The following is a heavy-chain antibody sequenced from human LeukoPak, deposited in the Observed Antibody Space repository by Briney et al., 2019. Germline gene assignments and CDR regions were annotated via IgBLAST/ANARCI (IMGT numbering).Heavy chain of an antibody. Sequence: GGSLRLSCAASGFTFSNYWMSWVRQAPGKGLEWVSSISSSSSYIYYADSVKGRFTISRDNAKNSLYLQMNSLRAEDTAVYYCARTSWGSGYDYRSYAFDIWGQGTMVTVSS. J-gene: IGHJ3*02. V-gene: IGHV3-21*01. D-gene: IGHD5-12*01. CDR3: ARTSWGSGYDYRSYAFDI. CDR1: GFTFSNYW. CDR2: ISSSSSYI.